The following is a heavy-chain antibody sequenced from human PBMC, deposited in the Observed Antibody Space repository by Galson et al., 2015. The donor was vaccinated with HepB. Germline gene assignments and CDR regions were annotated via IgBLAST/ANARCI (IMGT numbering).Heavy chain of an antibody. CDR3: ARYSTRGYYFDY. D-gene: IGHD6-13*01. J-gene: IGHJ4*02. CDR1: GFTFDDYG. CDR2: INWNGGST. V-gene: IGHV3-20*04. Sequence: SLRLSCAASGFTFDDYGMSWVRQAPGKGLEWVSGINWNGGSTGYADSVKGRFTISRDNAKNSLYLQMNSLRAEDTALYYCARYSTRGYYFDYWGQGTLVTVSS.